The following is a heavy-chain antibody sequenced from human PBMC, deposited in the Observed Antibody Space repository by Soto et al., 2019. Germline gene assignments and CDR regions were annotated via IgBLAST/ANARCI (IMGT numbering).Heavy chain of an antibody. D-gene: IGHD3-10*01. Sequence: SVKVSCKASGGTFSSYAISWVRQAPGQGLEWMGGIIPIFGTANYAQKFQGRVTITADESTSTAYMELSSLRSEDTAVYYCARESITYYYGSGSYYSAFDIWGQGTMVTVSS. CDR1: GGTFSSYA. V-gene: IGHV1-69*13. CDR2: IIPIFGTA. CDR3: ARESITYYYGSGSYYSAFDI. J-gene: IGHJ3*02.